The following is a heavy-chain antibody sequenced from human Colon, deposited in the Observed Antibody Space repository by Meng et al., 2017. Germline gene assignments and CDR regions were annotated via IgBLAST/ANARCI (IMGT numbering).Heavy chain of an antibody. Sequence: ERQLGEAGGRLVQPGGSLRRSCAASAFTFSSDWIHWVRQAPGEGLVWLLRSNTDGSSPDFADSVKGRFTIARDNAKNTLYLQMNSLRAEDTAVYYCTRDPDQVRGIWGQGTLVTVSS. CDR1: AFTFSSDW. CDR3: TRDPDQVRGI. J-gene: IGHJ4*02. V-gene: IGHV3-74*01. CDR2: SNTDGSSP. D-gene: IGHD3-10*01.